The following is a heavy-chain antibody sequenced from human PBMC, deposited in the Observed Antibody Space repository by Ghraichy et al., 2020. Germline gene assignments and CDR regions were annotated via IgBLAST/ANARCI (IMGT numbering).Heavy chain of an antibody. V-gene: IGHV3-23*01. CDR1: GFTFSSYA. CDR2: ISGSGGST. Sequence: GGSLRLSCAASGFTFSSYAMSWVRQAPGKGLEWVSAISGSGGSTYYADSVKGRLTISRDNSKNTLYLQMNSLRAEDTAVYYCAKVVAVAGTRGYFDYWGQGTLVTVSS. D-gene: IGHD6-19*01. CDR3: AKVVAVAGTRGYFDY. J-gene: IGHJ4*02.